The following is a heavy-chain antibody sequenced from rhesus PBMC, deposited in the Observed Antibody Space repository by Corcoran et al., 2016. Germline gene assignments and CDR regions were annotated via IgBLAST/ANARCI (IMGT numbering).Heavy chain of an antibody. CDR2: ISYSGST. D-gene: IGHD3-28*01. CDR3: ARGRDYYDSGYYNHFDY. CDR1: GYSISRGYG. V-gene: IGHV4-122*02. Sequence: QLQLQESGPGLVKPSETLSLTCAVSGYSISRGYGWSWIRQPPGTGLEWIGYISYSGSTSYNPSLKSRVTISRDTSKNQFSLKLSSVTAADTAVYYWARGRDYYDSGYYNHFDYWGQGVLVTVSS. J-gene: IGHJ4*01.